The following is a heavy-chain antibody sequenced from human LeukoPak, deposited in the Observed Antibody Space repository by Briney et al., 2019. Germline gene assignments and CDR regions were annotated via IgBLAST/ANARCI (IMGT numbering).Heavy chain of an antibody. Sequence: SETLSLTCTVSGGSISSSSYYWGWIRQPPGKGLEWIGGIYYSGSTYYNPSLKSRVTISVDTSKNQFSLKLSSVTAADTAVYYCARHSGYRSYYFDYWGQGTLVTVSS. V-gene: IGHV4-39*01. D-gene: IGHD5-18*01. J-gene: IGHJ4*02. CDR2: IYYSGST. CDR3: ARHSGYRSYYFDY. CDR1: GGSISSSSYY.